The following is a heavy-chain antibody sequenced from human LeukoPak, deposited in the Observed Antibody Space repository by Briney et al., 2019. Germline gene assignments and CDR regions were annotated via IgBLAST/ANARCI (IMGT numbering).Heavy chain of an antibody. CDR2: IWYDGSNK. CDR3: AKDLSGGSYYYFDY. CDR1: GFTFRNAW. Sequence: PGGSLRLSCVASGFTFRNAWMSWVRQAPGKGLEWVAVIWYDGSNKYYVDSVKGRFTIFRDDSKNTLYLQMNSLRAEDTAVYYCAKDLSGGSYYYFDYWGQGTLVTVSS. D-gene: IGHD1-26*01. V-gene: IGHV3-33*06. J-gene: IGHJ4*02.